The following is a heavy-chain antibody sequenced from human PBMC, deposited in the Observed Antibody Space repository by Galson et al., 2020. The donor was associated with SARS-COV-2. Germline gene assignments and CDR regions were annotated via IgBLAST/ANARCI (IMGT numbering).Heavy chain of an antibody. Sequence: SETLSPTCPLSGTSISSGSYSWHCIRQPPGKGLVPIGYISPSGGTYSNPSPKSRVTISGDRSKNQFSLRLSSGTAADTGVYYCARLHYGEYAPEAFDIWGPGTRVTVAS. CDR1: GTSISSGSYS. D-gene: IGHD4-17*01. J-gene: IGHJ3*02. V-gene: IGHV4-30-2*01. CDR2: ISPSGGT. CDR3: ARLHYGEYAPEAFDI.